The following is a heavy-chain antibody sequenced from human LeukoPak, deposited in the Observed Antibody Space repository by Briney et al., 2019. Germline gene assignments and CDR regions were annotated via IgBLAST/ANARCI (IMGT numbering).Heavy chain of an antibody. CDR3: ATDQRYAFDY. D-gene: IGHD3-9*01. V-gene: IGHV3-48*02. J-gene: IGHJ4*02. Sequence: GGSLRLSCATSGFTFTDYPMNWVRQAPGKGLEWISNIRTTAEGSKYAYYADSVKGRVTISRDDGKNTLYLHMNSLRDDDTAVYYCATDQRYAFDYWGQGILVTVSS. CDR1: GFTFTDYP. CDR2: IRTTAEGSKYA.